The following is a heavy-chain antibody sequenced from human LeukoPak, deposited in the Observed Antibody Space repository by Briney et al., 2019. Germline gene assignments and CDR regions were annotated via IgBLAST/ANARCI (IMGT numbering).Heavy chain of an antibody. Sequence: PSETLSLTCTVSGGSISSYHWSWIRQPPGKGLEWIGYIYYSGSTNYNPSLKSRVTISVDTSKNQFSLKLSSVTAADTAVYYCAIRGWRFGELPEDYYYGMDVWGQGTTVTVSS. D-gene: IGHD3-10*01. J-gene: IGHJ6*02. CDR3: AIRGWRFGELPEDYYYGMDV. CDR2: IYYSGST. CDR1: GGSISSYH. V-gene: IGHV4-59*01.